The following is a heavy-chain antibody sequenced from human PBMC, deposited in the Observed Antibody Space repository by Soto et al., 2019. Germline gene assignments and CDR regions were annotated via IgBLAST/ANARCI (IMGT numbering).Heavy chain of an antibody. V-gene: IGHV1-2*02. CDR1: GDTFTGSY. CDR3: ARTLYRGGGGSNRGYYYGMDV. CDR2: INPNSGGT. D-gene: IGHD2-2*02. J-gene: IGHJ6*02. Sequence: EASVKVSCKASGDTFTGSYMHWVRQALGQELEWMGWINPNSGGTNSAQKFQGRVTVTRDTSISTAYRELSRLRSDDTAVYYCARTLYRGGGGSNRGYYYGMDVWGQGTMVTVSS.